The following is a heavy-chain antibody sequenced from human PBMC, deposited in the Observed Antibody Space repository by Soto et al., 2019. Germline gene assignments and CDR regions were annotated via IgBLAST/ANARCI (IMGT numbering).Heavy chain of an antibody. D-gene: IGHD6-19*01. CDR1: GFSLRTSGVG. V-gene: IGHV2-5*01. CDR2: IYWNDDK. J-gene: IGHJ5*02. CDR3: AHALAVAGTGWFDP. Sequence: QITLKASGPTLVKPTQTLTLTCTFSGFSLRTSGVGVGWIRQPPGTALEWLALIYWNDDKRYSPSLKSRLTISKDTSKKQVVLTMSNMDPVDTATYYCAHALAVAGTGWFDPWGQGTLVTVSS.